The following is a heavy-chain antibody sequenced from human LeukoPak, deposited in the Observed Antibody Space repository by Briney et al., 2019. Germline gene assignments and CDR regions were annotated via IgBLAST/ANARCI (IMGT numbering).Heavy chain of an antibody. CDR1: GFTFSSYW. CDR3: AKDRTMVGAKAFDI. CDR2: IKKDGSEK. D-gene: IGHD1-26*01. J-gene: IGHJ3*02. Sequence: GGSLRLSCAASGFTFSSYWMSWVRQAPGKGLEWVANIKKDGSEKYYVDSVKGRFTISRDNAKTSLYLQMNSLRAEDTAVYYCAKDRTMVGAKAFDIWGQGTVVTVSS. V-gene: IGHV3-7*03.